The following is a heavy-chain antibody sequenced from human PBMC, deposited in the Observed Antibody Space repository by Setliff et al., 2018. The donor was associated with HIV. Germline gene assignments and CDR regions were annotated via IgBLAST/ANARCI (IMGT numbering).Heavy chain of an antibody. CDR1: GASSIYY. D-gene: IGHD2-21*01. V-gene: IGHV4-39*07. CDR2: VYHSGST. J-gene: IGHJ6*03. CDR3: ARDRVEVVVEPEADIISHYYYMDV. Sequence: PSETLSLTCTVSGASSIYYWGWIRQPPGKGLEWIGSVYHSGSTYYNPSLKSRVTISIDTSKNQFSLKLNSVTAADTAVYYCARDRVEVVVEPEADIISHYYYMDVWGKGTTVTVSS.